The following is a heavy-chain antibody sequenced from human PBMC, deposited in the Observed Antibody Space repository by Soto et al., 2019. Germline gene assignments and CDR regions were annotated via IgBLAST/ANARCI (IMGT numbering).Heavy chain of an antibody. CDR3: ARTPGSGYYYIDY. Sequence: ASVKVSFKASGYTFTGYYMHWVRQAPGQGLEWMGWINPNSGGTNYAQKFQGRVTMTRDTSISTAYMELSRLRSDDTAVYYCARTPGSGYYYIDYWGQGTLVTVSS. D-gene: IGHD3-3*01. J-gene: IGHJ4*02. V-gene: IGHV1-2*02. CDR2: INPNSGGT. CDR1: GYTFTGYY.